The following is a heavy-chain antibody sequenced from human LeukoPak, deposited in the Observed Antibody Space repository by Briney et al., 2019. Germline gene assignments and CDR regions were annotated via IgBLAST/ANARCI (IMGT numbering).Heavy chain of an antibody. V-gene: IGHV1-18*04. CDR3: ARGGYCSSTSCYGRFDP. CDR2: ISAYNGNT. Sequence: ASVKVSCKASVYTFTSYGISWVRQAPEQGLEWMGWISAYNGNTNYAQKLQGRVTMTTDTSTSTAYMELRSLRSDDTAVYYCARGGYCSSTSCYGRFDPWGQGTLVTVSS. CDR1: VYTFTSYG. J-gene: IGHJ5*02. D-gene: IGHD2-2*01.